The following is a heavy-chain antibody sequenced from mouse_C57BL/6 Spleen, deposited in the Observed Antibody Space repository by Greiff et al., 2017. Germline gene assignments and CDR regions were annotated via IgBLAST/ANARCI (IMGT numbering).Heavy chain of an antibody. D-gene: IGHD1-1*02. CDR1: GYTFTDYE. CDR2: IDPSTGGT. CDR3: PNYVQGYYAMDY. V-gene: IGHV1-15*01. J-gene: IGHJ4*01. Sequence: VQLQQPGAELVRPGASVTLSCKASGYTFTDYEMHWVKQTPVHGLEWIGAIDPSTGGTAYNQKFKGKATLTADKSSSTAYMQLRSLTSEDDAVYCGPNYVQGYYAMDYWGQGTSVTVSS.